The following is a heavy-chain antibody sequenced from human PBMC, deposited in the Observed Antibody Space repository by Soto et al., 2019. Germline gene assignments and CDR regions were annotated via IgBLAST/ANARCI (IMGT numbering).Heavy chain of an antibody. CDR3: AKDRPYNLSGYIRHHDASDV. CDR1: GGTLSKFG. D-gene: IGHD5-12*01. J-gene: IGHJ3*01. Sequence: QVQLVQSGAELRQPGSSGRVSCKASGGTLSKFGIAWFRQAPGQRPEWMGNIPPIFDEPTNAFTLKNRLNIVAAKSIFVVYTELATLTSEDTAIYYCAKDRPYNLSGYIRHHDASDVWGQGT. CDR2: IPPIFDEP. V-gene: IGHV1-69*06.